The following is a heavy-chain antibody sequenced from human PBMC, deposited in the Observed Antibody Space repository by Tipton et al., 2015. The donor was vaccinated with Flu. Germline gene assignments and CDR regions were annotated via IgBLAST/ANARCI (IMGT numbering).Heavy chain of an antibody. V-gene: IGHV4-38-2*02. CDR3: AWRDYSNYVSEPKNWFDP. D-gene: IGHD4-11*01. Sequence: TLSLTCTVSGDSIGSGYYWGWIRQPPGKGLEWIGNIHKTGSTYFNPSLTGRVSISVDTSKNQFSLRLTSVTAADTAVYYCAWRDYSNYVSEPKNWFDPWGQGTLVTVSS. J-gene: IGHJ5*02. CDR2: IHKTGST. CDR1: GDSIGSGYY.